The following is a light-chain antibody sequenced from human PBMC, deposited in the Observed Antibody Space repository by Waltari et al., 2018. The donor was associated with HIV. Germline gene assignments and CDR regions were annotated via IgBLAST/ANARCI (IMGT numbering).Light chain of an antibody. CDR3: CSYAGSSTYV. J-gene: IGLJ1*01. V-gene: IGLV2-23*02. Sequence: QSALTQPASVSGSPGQSITISCTGTSRDVGGYNYVSWYQQHPGKAPQLMIYDVSKRPSGVSNRFSGSKSGNTASLTISGLQAEDEADYYCCSYAGSSTYVFGTGTKVTVL. CDR2: DVS. CDR1: SRDVGGYNY.